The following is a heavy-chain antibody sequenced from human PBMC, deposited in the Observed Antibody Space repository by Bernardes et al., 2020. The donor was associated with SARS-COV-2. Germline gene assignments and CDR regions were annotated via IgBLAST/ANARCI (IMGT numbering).Heavy chain of an antibody. V-gene: IGHV3-23*01. CDR2: ISGSGCST. Sequence: GGSLRLSCAASGFTFSSYAMSWVRQAPGKGLEWVSAISGSGCSTYYADSVKGRFTISRDNSKNTLYLQMNSLRAEDTAVYYCAKPRGFLEWWYYGMDVWGQGTTVTVSS. D-gene: IGHD3-3*01. CDR3: AKPRGFLEWWYYGMDV. J-gene: IGHJ6*02. CDR1: GFTFSSYA.